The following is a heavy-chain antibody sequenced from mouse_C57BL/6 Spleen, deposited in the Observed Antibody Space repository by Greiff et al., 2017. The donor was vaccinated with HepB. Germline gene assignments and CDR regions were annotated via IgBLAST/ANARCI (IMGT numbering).Heavy chain of an antibody. CDR3: ARRGKDYAMDY. J-gene: IGHJ4*01. CDR1: GYAFSSSW. CDR2: IYPGDGDT. Sequence: QVQLPQSGPELVKPGASVKISCKASGYAFSSSWMNWVKQRPGKGLEWIGRIYPGDGDTNYNGKFKGKATLTADKSSSTAYMQLSSLTSEDSAVYFCARRGKDYAMDYWGQGTSVTVSS. D-gene: IGHD2-1*01. V-gene: IGHV1-82*01.